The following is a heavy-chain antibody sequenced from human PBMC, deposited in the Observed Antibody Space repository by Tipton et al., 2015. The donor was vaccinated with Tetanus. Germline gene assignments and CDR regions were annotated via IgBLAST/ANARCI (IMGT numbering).Heavy chain of an antibody. CDR1: GGSISGYY. J-gene: IGHJ4*02. CDR2: IKSKTDGGTI. CDR3: TTSGPGAFGGDY. D-gene: IGHD3-16*01. Sequence: LTCTVSGGSISGYYWTWVRQAPGKGLEWVGRIKSKTDGGTIDYAAPVKGRFTLSRDDSKDTLYLQMSDLQTEDAAVYYCTTSGPGAFGGDYWGQGTLVTVSS. V-gene: IGHV3-15*01.